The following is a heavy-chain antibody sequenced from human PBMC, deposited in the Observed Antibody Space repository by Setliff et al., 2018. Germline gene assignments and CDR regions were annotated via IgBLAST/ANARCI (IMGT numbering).Heavy chain of an antibody. Sequence: PSETLSLTCTVSGASLRSGSAYWGWLRQSAGKGLEWLGRIYTDGTTNYSPSVKSRVTISSDTSKNVFSLRMSSVTAADTAVYYCARQSGSGSSPYFDFWGQGTLVTVSS. CDR2: IYTDGTT. CDR1: GASLRSGSAY. CDR3: ARQSGSGSSPYFDF. J-gene: IGHJ4*02. V-gene: IGHV4-61*02. D-gene: IGHD3-10*01.